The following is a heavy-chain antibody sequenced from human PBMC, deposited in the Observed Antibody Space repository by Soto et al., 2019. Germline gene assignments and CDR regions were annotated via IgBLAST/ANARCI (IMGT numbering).Heavy chain of an antibody. Sequence: EVQLVESGGGLIQPGGSLRLSCAASGFSVSSNYMSWVRRAPGKGLEWVSVFYTDGSRYYADSVKGRCTMSRDTSKNTLNLQMNSLRAEDTAVYYCTREDYYGSKMHGMDVWGQGTTVTVSS. CDR1: GFSVSSNY. CDR3: TREDYYGSKMHGMDV. D-gene: IGHD3-22*01. V-gene: IGHV3-53*01. CDR2: FYTDGSR. J-gene: IGHJ6*02.